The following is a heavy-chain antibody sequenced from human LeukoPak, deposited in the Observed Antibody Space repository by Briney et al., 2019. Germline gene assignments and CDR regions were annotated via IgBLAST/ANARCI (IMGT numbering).Heavy chain of an antibody. D-gene: IGHD5-24*01. Sequence: GGSLRLSCAASGFTFSSYAVSWVRQAPGKGLEWVALISYDGRKTFYVDSVKGRFTVSRDNSKNTLYLQLISLRGEDTALYYCAKVKDRDGYNAPDSWGQGTLVTVSS. CDR1: GFTFSSYA. CDR3: AKVKDRDGYNAPDS. CDR2: ISYDGRKT. V-gene: IGHV3-30*18. J-gene: IGHJ5*01.